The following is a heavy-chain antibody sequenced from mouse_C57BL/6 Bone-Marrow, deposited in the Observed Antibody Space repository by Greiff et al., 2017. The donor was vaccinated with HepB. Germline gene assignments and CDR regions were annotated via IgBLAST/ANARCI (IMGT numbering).Heavy chain of an antibody. CDR3: ARDDYSPFAY. CDR1: GFTFSDFY. J-gene: IGHJ3*01. D-gene: IGHD2-12*01. Sequence: EVQGVESGGGLVQSGRSLRLSCATSGFTFSDFYMEWVRQAPGKGLEWIAASRNKANDYTTEYSASVKGRFIVSRDTSQSILYLQMNALRAEDTAIYYCARDDYSPFAYWGQGTLVTVSA. V-gene: IGHV7-1*01. CDR2: SRNKANDYTT.